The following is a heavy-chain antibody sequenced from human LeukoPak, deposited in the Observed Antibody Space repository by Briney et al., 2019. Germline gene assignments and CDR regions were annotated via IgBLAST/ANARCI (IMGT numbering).Heavy chain of an antibody. CDR3: ARLGLVVYYYYMDV. V-gene: IGHV3-11*01. Sequence: GGSLRLSCAASGFTFSDYYMSWIRQAPGKGLEWVSYISSSGSSIYYADSVKGRFTISRDNAKNSLYLQMNSLRAEDTAVYYCARLGLVVYYYYMDVWGKGTTVTVSS. D-gene: IGHD6-6*01. J-gene: IGHJ6*03. CDR2: ISSSGSSI. CDR1: GFTFSDYY.